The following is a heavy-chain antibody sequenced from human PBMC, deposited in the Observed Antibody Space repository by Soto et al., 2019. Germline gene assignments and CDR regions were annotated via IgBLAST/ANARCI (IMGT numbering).Heavy chain of an antibody. V-gene: IGHV6-1*01. D-gene: IGHD3-3*01. Sequence: SQTLSLTCAISGDSVSSNSAAWNWIRQSPSRGLEWLGRTYYRSKWYNDYAVSVKSRITINPDTSKNQFSLQLNSVTPEDTAVYYCARDNSYLPARSYYDFWSGYYTAGNWFDPWGQGTLVTVSS. CDR3: ARDNSYLPARSYYDFWSGYYTAGNWFDP. CDR1: GDSVSSNSAA. CDR2: TYYRSKWYN. J-gene: IGHJ5*02.